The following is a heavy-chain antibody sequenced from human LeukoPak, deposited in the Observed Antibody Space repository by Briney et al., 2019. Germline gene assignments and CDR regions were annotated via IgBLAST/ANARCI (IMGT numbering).Heavy chain of an antibody. CDR3: ARAGDTEAFDI. V-gene: IGHV4-38-2*02. J-gene: IGHJ3*02. CDR2: IYHSGST. Sequence: SETLSLTCTVSGYSISSGYYWGWIRQPPGKGLEWIGSIYHSGSTYYNPSLKSRVTISVDTSKNQFSLKLSSVTAADTAVYYCARAGDTEAFDIWGQGTMVTVSS. D-gene: IGHD1-26*01. CDR1: GYSISSGYY.